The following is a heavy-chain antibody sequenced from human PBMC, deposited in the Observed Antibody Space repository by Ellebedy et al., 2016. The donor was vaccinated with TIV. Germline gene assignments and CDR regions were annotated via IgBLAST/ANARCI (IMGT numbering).Heavy chain of an antibody. J-gene: IGHJ4*02. CDR2: IYYSGST. CDR3: ARQGLKWLGYGDREYYFDY. D-gene: IGHD4-17*01. Sequence: SETLSLXCTVSGGSISSSSYYWGWIRQPPGKGLEWIGSIYYSGSTYYNPSLKSRVTISVDTSKNQFSLKLSSVTAADTAVYYCARQGLKWLGYGDREYYFDYWGQGTLVTVSS. CDR1: GGSISSSSYY. V-gene: IGHV4-39*01.